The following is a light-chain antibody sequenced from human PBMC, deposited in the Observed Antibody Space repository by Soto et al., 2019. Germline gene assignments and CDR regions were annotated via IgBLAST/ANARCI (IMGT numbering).Light chain of an antibody. CDR2: GAS. V-gene: IGKV3-15*01. J-gene: IGKJ5*01. CDR1: QSVSSN. CDR3: QQRRNGPAIT. Sequence: EIVMTQSPATRSVSPGEGATLRCRASQSVSSNLGWYQHKRSQAPRLVVYGASTRATGIPAGFSGSGSGTDFTLTISGLQSGDFAVYYCQQRRNGPAITFGQGTRLEIK.